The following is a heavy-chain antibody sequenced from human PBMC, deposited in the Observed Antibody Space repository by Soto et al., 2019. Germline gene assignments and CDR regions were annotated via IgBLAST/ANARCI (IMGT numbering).Heavy chain of an antibody. CDR1: SASISNTNS. CDR2: IFHGGST. D-gene: IGHD1-26*01. CDR3: ASSTYAKTPRWFDP. Sequence: QMQLQESGPGLVRPSGTLSLTCAVSSASISNTNSWNWVRQSPGKGLEWIGEIFHGGSTNYNPSLQSRVTMSIDKSKNQFSLILNSVTAADTAVYYCASSTYAKTPRWFDPWGQGTLVTVSS. V-gene: IGHV4-4*02. J-gene: IGHJ5*02.